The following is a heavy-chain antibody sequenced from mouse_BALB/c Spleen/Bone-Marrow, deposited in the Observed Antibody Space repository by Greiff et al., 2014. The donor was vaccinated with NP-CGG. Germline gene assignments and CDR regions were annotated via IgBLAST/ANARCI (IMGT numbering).Heavy chain of an antibody. J-gene: IGHJ2*01. V-gene: IGHV1-82*01. CDR1: GYAFRSSW. CDR3: ARNSYYGSSYNYFDY. D-gene: IGHD1-1*01. Sequence: VQLQQSGPELVKPGASVKISCKASGYAFRSSWMNWVKQRPGQGLEWIGRIYPGDGDTNYNGKFKGKATLTADKSSSTAYMQLSSLTSVDSAVYFCARNSYYGSSYNYFDYWGQGTTLTVSS. CDR2: IYPGDGDT.